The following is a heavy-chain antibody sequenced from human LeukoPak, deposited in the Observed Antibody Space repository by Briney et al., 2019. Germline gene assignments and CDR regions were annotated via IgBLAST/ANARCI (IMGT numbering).Heavy chain of an antibody. V-gene: IGHV3-9*01. D-gene: IGHD6-13*01. CDR3: AKDIQSSSSYDAFDI. CDR1: GFTFDDYA. CDR2: ISWNSGSI. J-gene: IGHJ3*02. Sequence: GGSLRLSCAASGFTFDDYAMHWVRQAPGKGLEWVSGISWNSGSIGYADSVKGRFTISRDNAKNSLYLQMNSLRAEDTALYYCAKDIQSSSSYDAFDIWGQGTMVTVSS.